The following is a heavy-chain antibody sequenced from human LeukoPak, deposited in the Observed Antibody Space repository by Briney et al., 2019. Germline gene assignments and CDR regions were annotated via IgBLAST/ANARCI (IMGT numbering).Heavy chain of an antibody. V-gene: IGHV3-74*01. CDR3: AREWHDAFDI. D-gene: IGHD5-24*01. Sequence: GGTLRLSCAASGFTFNSHWMHWVRQAPGKGLVWVSRINGDGSSTTYADSVRGRFTISRDDAKNTLYLEMNSLRAEDTAVYYCAREWHDAFDIWGQGTMVTVSS. CDR2: INGDGSST. J-gene: IGHJ3*02. CDR1: GFTFNSHW.